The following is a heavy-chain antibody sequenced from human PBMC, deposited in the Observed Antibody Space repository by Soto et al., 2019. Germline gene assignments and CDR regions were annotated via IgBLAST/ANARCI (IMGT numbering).Heavy chain of an antibody. CDR2: IKSKTDGGTT. D-gene: IGHD1-26*01. V-gene: IGHV3-15*07. CDR1: GFTFSNAW. Sequence: GGSLRLSCAASGFTFSNAWMNWVRQAPGKGLEWVGRIKSKTDGGTTDYAAPVKGRFTISRDDSKNTLYLQMNSLKTEDTAVYYCTTDLKVGATVTDSDYWGQGTLVTVSS. J-gene: IGHJ4*02. CDR3: TTDLKVGATVTDSDY.